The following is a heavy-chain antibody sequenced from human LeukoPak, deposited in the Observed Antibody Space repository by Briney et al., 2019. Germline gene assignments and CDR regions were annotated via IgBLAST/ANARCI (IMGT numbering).Heavy chain of an antibody. J-gene: IGHJ6*03. D-gene: IGHD3-3*01. CDR2: INPSGGST. CDR3: ARNRGSGYYNYYYMDV. Sequence: ASVKVSCKASGYTFTSYYMHWVRQAPGQGLEWMGIINPSGGSTSYAQKFQGRVTMTRDTSTSTVYMELSSLRSEDTAVYYCARNRGSGYYNYYYMDVWGKGTTVTVSS. V-gene: IGHV1-46*01. CDR1: GYTFTSYY.